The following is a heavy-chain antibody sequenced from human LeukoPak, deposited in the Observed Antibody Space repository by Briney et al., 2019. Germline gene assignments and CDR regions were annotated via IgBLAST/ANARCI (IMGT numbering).Heavy chain of an antibody. D-gene: IGHD6-19*01. J-gene: IGHJ3*02. CDR2: VSTSGST. CDR3: AHDSRGYSSGWYQKDAFDI. Sequence: SETLSLTCTVSGVSISSYYWSWIRQPAGKGLEWIGRVSTSGSTNYNPSLKSRVTMSVDTSENQFSLKLSSVTAADTAVYYCAHDSRGYSSGWYQKDAFDIWGQGTMVTVSS. V-gene: IGHV4-4*07. CDR1: GVSISSYY.